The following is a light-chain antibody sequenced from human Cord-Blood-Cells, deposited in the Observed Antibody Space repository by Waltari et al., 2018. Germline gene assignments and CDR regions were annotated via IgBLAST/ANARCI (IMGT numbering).Light chain of an antibody. CDR1: QDISNY. Sequence: DIQMNQSPSSLSASVGDRDTITCQASQDISNYLHWYQQKPGKAPKLLIYDASNLETGVPSRFSGSGSGTDFTFTISSLQPEDIATYYCQQYDNLPLTFGGGTKVEIK. CDR3: QQYDNLPLT. V-gene: IGKV1-33*01. J-gene: IGKJ4*01. CDR2: DAS.